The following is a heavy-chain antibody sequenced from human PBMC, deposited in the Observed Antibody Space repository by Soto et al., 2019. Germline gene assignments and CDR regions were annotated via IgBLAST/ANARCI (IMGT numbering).Heavy chain of an antibody. CDR2: ITISSGYK. J-gene: IGHJ6*02. CDR1: GFTLSSYA. V-gene: IGHV3-21*01. Sequence: PGGSLRLSCAASGFTLSSYAMSWVRQAPGKGLEWVASITISSGYKYYGDSVKGRFTISRDNAENSLFLQMNSLRVEDTAVYYCARDRVALRVAHDSTDSYYPYYGMDVWGQGTTVTVSS. D-gene: IGHD2-8*02. CDR3: ARDRVALRVAHDSTDSYYPYYGMDV.